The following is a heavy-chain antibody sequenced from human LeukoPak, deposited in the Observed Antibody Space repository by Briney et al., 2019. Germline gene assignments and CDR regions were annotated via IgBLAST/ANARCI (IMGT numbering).Heavy chain of an antibody. CDR1: GFTFSDYY. CDR2: ISSSSSYT. Sequence: PGGSLRLSCAASGFTFSDYYMSWIRQAPGKGLEWVSYISSSSSYTNYADSVKGRFTISRDNAKNSLYLQMNSLKTEDTAVYYCTTISASVVGESFDYWGQGALVTVSS. CDR3: TTISASVVGESFDY. V-gene: IGHV3-11*03. D-gene: IGHD2-15*01. J-gene: IGHJ4*02.